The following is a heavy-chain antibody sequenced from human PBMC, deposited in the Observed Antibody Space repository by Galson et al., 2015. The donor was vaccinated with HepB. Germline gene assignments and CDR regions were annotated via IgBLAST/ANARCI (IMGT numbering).Heavy chain of an antibody. CDR3: ARVGGTIYYYAMDV. J-gene: IGHJ6*02. V-gene: IGHV6-1*01. CDR2: TYYRSKWYS. Sequence: CAISEDSVSNNNAAWNWIRESPSRGLEWLGRTYYRSKWYSDYAESLRSRIIINADTSKNQISLHLKSVTPEDTAVYYCARVGGTIYYYAMDVWGQGTTVTVSS. CDR1: EDSVSNNNAA. D-gene: IGHD2-15*01.